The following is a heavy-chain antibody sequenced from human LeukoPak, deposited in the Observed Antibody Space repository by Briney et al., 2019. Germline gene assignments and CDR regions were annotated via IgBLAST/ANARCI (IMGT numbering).Heavy chain of an antibody. CDR2: IRYDGRNK. V-gene: IGHV3-30*02. D-gene: IGHD4-11*01. CDR3: AKDRGDYTLLDF. J-gene: IGHJ4*02. Sequence: GGSLRLSCAASGFTFSRYGIHWVRQAPGKGLEWLAFIRYDGRNKYYADSVKGRFTISRDNSKNTLFLQMNSLRAEDTAVYYCAKDRGDYTLLDFWGQGTLVTVSS. CDR1: GFTFSRYG.